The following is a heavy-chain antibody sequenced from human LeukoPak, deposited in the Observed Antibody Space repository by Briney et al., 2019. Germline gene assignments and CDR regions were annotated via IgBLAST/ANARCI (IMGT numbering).Heavy chain of an antibody. D-gene: IGHD6-19*01. CDR2: IYYSGST. CDR3: ARQEAVAGPFDY. CDR1: GGSISSSSYY. V-gene: IGHV4-39*01. Sequence: SETLSLTCTVSGGSISSSSYYWGWIRQPPGKGQEWIGSIYYSGSTYYNPSLKSRVTISVDTSKNQFSLKLSSVTAADTAVYYCARQEAVAGPFDYWGQGTLVTVSS. J-gene: IGHJ4*02.